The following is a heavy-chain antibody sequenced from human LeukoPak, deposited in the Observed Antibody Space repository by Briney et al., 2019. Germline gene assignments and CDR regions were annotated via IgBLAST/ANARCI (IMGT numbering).Heavy chain of an antibody. J-gene: IGHJ4*02. D-gene: IGHD2-2*01. CDR1: GYTFTGYY. CDR2: INPNSGGT. V-gene: IGHV1-2*02. CDR3: AREGGIVVVPAAMFDY. Sequence: ASVKVSCKASGYTFTGYYMHWVRQAPGQGLEWMGWINPNSGGTNYAQKFQGRVTMTRDTSISTAYMELSRLRSDDTAVYYCAREGGIVVVPAAMFDYWGQGTLVTVSS.